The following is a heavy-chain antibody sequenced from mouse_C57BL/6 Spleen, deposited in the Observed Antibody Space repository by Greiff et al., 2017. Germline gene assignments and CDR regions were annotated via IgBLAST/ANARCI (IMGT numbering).Heavy chain of an antibody. D-gene: IGHD2-3*01. V-gene: IGHV5-4*01. CDR3: ARGDGRYAMDY. CDR1: GFTFSSYA. Sequence: DVHLVESGGGLVKPGGSLKLSCAASGFTFSSYAMSWVRQTPEKRLEWVATISDGGSYTYYPDNVKGRFTISRDNAKNNLYLQMSHLKSEDTAMYYCARGDGRYAMDYWGQGTSVTVSS. J-gene: IGHJ4*01. CDR2: ISDGGSYT.